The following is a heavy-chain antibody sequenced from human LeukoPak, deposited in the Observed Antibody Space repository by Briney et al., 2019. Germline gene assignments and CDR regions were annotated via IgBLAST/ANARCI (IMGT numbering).Heavy chain of an antibody. Sequence: TSETLSLTCTVSGGSISSSSYYWGWIRQPPGKGLEWIGSIYYSGSTYYNPSLKSRVTISVDTSKNQFSLKLSSVTAADTAVYYCARGWSITMIAGGFDPWGQGTLVTVSS. CDR1: GGSISSSSYY. CDR3: ARGWSITMIAGGFDP. J-gene: IGHJ5*02. CDR2: IYYSGST. D-gene: IGHD3-22*01. V-gene: IGHV4-39*07.